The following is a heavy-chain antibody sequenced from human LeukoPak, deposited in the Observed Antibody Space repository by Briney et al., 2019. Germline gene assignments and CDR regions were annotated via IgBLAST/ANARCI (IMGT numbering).Heavy chain of an antibody. J-gene: IGHJ4*02. CDR3: TRRRGGWGEGEFDF. CDR2: IHTSGST. V-gene: IGHV4-4*09. Sequence: SETLSLTCTVSGGSISGVYWNWIRQPPRKGLEWVGYIHTSGSTSSNPSLKSRLSFSIDTSKNQVSLRLSSVTATDTAVYYCTRRRGGWGEGEFDFWGQGTLVTVSS. CDR1: GGSISGVY. D-gene: IGHD3-16*01.